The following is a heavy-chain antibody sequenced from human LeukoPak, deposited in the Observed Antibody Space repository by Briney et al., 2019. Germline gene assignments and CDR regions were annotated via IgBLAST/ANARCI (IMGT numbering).Heavy chain of an antibody. CDR3: ARVGPRNTAIKGRPLDY. CDR1: GFTFSSYA. CDR2: IYSGGST. D-gene: IGHD5-18*01. V-gene: IGHV3-66*01. Sequence: QPGGSLRLSCAASGFTFSSYAMSWVRQAPGKGLEWVSVIYSGGSTYYADSVKGRFTISRDNSKNTLYLQMNSLRAEDTAVYYCARVGPRNTAIKGRPLDYWGQGTLVTVSS. J-gene: IGHJ4*02.